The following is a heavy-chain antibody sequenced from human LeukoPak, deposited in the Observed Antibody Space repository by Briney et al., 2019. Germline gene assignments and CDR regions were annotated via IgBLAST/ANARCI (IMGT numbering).Heavy chain of an antibody. J-gene: IGHJ4*02. Sequence: GGSLRLSCTASGFPFIEYSMNWVRQAPGKGLEWISYIGVDSGNTKYADSVRGRFTISADKAKNSLYLQMNSLRVEDTAVYYCARDHNYAFDNWGQGTLVSVAS. CDR2: IGVDSGNT. V-gene: IGHV3-48*01. CDR3: ARDHNYAFDN. D-gene: IGHD1-1*01. CDR1: GFPFIEYS.